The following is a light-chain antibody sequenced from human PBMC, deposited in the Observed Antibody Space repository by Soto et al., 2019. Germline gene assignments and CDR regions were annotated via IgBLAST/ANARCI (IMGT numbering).Light chain of an antibody. CDR2: WAS. J-gene: IGKJ4*01. Sequence: DIVMTQSPASLAVSLGERATINCKSSQSLLFSSNKKNYLAWYQQRPGQPPKLLIYWASSRKSGVPDRFTGSGSGTDFTLSISSLQAEDVAVYYCQQFYSSPLTFGGGTEVEIK. CDR3: QQFYSSPLT. CDR1: QSLLFSSNKKNY. V-gene: IGKV4-1*01.